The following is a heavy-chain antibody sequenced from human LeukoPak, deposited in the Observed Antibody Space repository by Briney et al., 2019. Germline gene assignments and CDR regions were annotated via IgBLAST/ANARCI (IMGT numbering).Heavy chain of an antibody. J-gene: IGHJ5*02. CDR3: AKEMGDYDFWSGSSVWFDP. D-gene: IGHD3-3*01. CDR2: ISGSGGST. CDR1: GFTFSSYA. Sequence: GGSLRLSCAASGFTFSSYAMSWVRQAPGKGLEWASAISGSGGSTYYADSVKGRFTISRDNSKNTLYLQMNSLRAEDTAVYYCAKEMGDYDFWSGSSVWFDPWGQGTLVTVSS. V-gene: IGHV3-23*01.